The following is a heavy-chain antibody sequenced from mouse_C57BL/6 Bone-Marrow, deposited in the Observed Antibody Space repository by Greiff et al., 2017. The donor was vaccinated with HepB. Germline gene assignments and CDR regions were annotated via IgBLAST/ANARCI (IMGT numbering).Heavy chain of an antibody. CDR1: GYAFSSSW. CDR2: IYPGDGDT. CDR3: ARMPDGYYCFDY. V-gene: IGHV1-82*01. D-gene: IGHD2-3*01. Sequence: VQLKESGPELVKPGASVKISCKASGYAFSSSWMNWVKQRPGKGLEWIGRIYPGDGDTNYNGKFKGKATLTADKSSSTAYMQLSSLTSEDSAVYFCARMPDGYYCFDYWGQGTTLTVSS. J-gene: IGHJ2*01.